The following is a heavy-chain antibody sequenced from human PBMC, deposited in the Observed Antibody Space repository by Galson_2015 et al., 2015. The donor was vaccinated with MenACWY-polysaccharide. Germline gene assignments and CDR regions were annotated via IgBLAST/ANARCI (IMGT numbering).Heavy chain of an antibody. CDR1: GFTFSRYA. Sequence: SLRLSCAASGFTFSRYATHWVRQPPGKGLEWVAVISYDATNKYYADSVKGRFTISRDNSKNTMDLRMNSLRAEDTAVYYCARDYCSRTNCYGMDVWGQGTTVTVSS. D-gene: IGHD2-2*01. V-gene: IGHV3-30-3*01. CDR3: ARDYCSRTNCYGMDV. CDR2: ISYDATNK. J-gene: IGHJ6*02.